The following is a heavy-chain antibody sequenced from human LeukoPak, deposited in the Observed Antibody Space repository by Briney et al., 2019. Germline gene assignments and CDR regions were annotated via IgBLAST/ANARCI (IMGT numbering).Heavy chain of an antibody. Sequence: GASVKVSCKTSGYTFTSFPMNWVRQAPGQGLEWMGWISAYNGNTNHAQKLQDRVTMTTDTSTSTAYMELRSLRSDDTAVYYCAREGSALRDLNYFDFWGQGTLVSVSS. CDR2: ISAYNGNT. J-gene: IGHJ4*02. CDR3: AREGSALRDLNYFDF. V-gene: IGHV1-18*04. D-gene: IGHD3-10*01. CDR1: GYTFTSFP.